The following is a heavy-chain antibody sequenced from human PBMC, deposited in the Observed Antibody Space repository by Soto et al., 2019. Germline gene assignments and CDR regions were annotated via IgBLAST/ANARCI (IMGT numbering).Heavy chain of an antibody. CDR3: ARDRRYYYDNSGPLDY. CDR1: GFTFSSYA. D-gene: IGHD3-22*01. Sequence: LRLSCAASGFTFSSYAMHWVRQAPGKGLEWVAVISYDGSNKYYADSVKGRFTISRDNSKNTLYLQMNSLRAEDTAVYYCARDRRYYYDNSGPLDYWGQGTLVTVSS. J-gene: IGHJ4*02. CDR2: ISYDGSNK. V-gene: IGHV3-30-3*01.